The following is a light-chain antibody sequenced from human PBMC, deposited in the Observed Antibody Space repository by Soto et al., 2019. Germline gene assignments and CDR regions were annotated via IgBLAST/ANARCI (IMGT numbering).Light chain of an antibody. CDR2: LNSDGSH. CDR3: QTWGSGIRLV. CDR1: SGHSSYA. J-gene: IGLJ2*01. Sequence: QLVLTQSPSASASLGASVKLTCTLSSGHSSYAIAWHQQQPEKGPRYLMKLNSDGSHSKGDGIPDRFSGSSSGAERHLTIASLQSEDEADYYCQTWGSGIRLVFGGGTKLTVL. V-gene: IGLV4-69*01.